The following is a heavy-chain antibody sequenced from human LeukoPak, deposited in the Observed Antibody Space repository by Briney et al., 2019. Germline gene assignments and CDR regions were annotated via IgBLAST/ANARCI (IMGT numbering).Heavy chain of an antibody. CDR3: ARAHYDILTGPNYFDY. Sequence: GGSLRLSCAASGFTFSSYSMNWVRQAPGKGLEWVSSTSSSSRYIYYADSVKGRLTISRDNAKNSLYLQMNSLRAEDTAVYYCARAHYDILTGPNYFDYWGQGTLVTVSS. V-gene: IGHV3-21*01. CDR2: TSSSSRYI. J-gene: IGHJ4*02. D-gene: IGHD3-9*01. CDR1: GFTFSSYS.